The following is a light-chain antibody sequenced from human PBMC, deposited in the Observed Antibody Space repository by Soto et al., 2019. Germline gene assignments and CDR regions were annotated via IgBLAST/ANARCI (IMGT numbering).Light chain of an antibody. J-gene: IGKJ1*01. Sequence: EIVIAQSPATLALSPWERATLSCRASQSVSSYLAWYQQKPGQAPRLLIYDASNRATDIPARFSGSGSGTDFTLTISSLQSEDFAVYYCQQYNNWPRTFGQGTKVDIK. CDR1: QSVSSY. V-gene: IGKV3D-15*01. CDR3: QQYNNWPRT. CDR2: DAS.